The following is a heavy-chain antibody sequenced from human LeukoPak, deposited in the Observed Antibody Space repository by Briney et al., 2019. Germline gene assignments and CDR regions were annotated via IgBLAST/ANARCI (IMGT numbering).Heavy chain of an antibody. V-gene: IGHV3-7*01. CDR3: ASVYCSSTSCLPDDAFDI. CDR2: INKDGSEI. J-gene: IGHJ3*02. CDR1: GFTFSNYW. D-gene: IGHD2-2*01. Sequence: GGSLRLSCAASGFTFSNYWMSWVRQAPGKGLEWVAHINKDGSEIYYVDSVKGRFTISRDNAKNSLYLQMNSLRAEDTAVYYCASVYCSSTSCLPDDAFDIWGQGTMVTVSS.